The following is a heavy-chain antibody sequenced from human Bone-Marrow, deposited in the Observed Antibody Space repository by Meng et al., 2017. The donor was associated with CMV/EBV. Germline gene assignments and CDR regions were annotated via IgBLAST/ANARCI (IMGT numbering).Heavy chain of an antibody. V-gene: IGHV3-21*01. CDR1: GFTFSSYT. CDR3: ARDPASIAARPDYFDY. CDR2: ISSSGRYI. J-gene: IGHJ4*02. Sequence: GESLKISCAASGFTFSSYTLNWVRQAPGKGLEWVSSISSSGRYIFYADSVKGRFTISRDNARNSLYLQMTSLRAEDTAVYYCARDPASIAARPDYFDYWGQGTLVTVYS. D-gene: IGHD6-6*01.